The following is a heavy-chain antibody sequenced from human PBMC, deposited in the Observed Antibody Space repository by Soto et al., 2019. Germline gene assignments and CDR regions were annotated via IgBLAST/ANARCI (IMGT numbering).Heavy chain of an antibody. CDR3: ARRGVATIGVEWGMDV. V-gene: IGHV1-69*12. CDR2: IIPIFGTA. CDR1: GGTFSSYA. Sequence: QVQLVQSGAEVKKPGSSVKVSCKASGGTFSSYAISWVRQAPGQGLEWMGGIIPIFGTANYAQKFQGRVTITADESTGTAYMELSSLRSEDTAVYYCARRGVATIGVEWGMDVWGQGTTVTVSS. J-gene: IGHJ6*02. D-gene: IGHD5-12*01.